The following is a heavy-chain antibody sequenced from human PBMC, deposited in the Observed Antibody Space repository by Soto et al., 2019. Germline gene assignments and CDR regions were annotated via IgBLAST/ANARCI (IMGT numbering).Heavy chain of an antibody. D-gene: IGHD4-17*01. CDR2: ISYDGSNK. V-gene: IGHV3-30*03. Sequence: GGSLRLSCAASGFTFSSYGMHWVRQAPGKGLEWVAVISYDGSNKYYADSVKGRFTISRDNSKNTLYLQMNSLRAEGTAVYYCARDPPYGDSTRPAPYYYYYGMDVWGQGTTVTVSS. J-gene: IGHJ6*02. CDR3: ARDPPYGDSTRPAPYYYYYGMDV. CDR1: GFTFSSYG.